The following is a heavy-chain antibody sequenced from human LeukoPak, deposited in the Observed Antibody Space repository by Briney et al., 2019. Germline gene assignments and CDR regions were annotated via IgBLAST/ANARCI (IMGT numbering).Heavy chain of an antibody. J-gene: IGHJ4*02. CDR3: ARDRPTGASRLFVVQ. D-gene: IGHD3-3*01. Sequence: GVSLRLSCAASGFTFSSYSMTWVRQAPGEGLEWISSMSSGGTYIYYADSVRGRFTISRDNAKNSLYLLMNSLRAEDTAVYYCARDRPTGASRLFVVQWGQGTLVTVSS. CDR1: GFTFSSYS. V-gene: IGHV3-21*01. CDR2: MSSGGTYI.